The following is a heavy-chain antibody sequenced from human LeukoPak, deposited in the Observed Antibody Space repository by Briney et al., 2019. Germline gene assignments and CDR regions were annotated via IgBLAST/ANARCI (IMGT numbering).Heavy chain of an antibody. Sequence: ASVKVSCKASGYTFTGYYMQWVRQAPGQGLEWMGRINPNSGGTNYAQKFQGRVTMTRDTSISTAYMELSRLRSDDTAVYYCATEPRVWGSYRYPRFDYWGQGTLVTVSS. CDR3: ATEPRVWGSYRYPRFDY. CDR2: INPNSGGT. V-gene: IGHV1-2*06. D-gene: IGHD3-16*02. CDR1: GYTFTGYY. J-gene: IGHJ4*02.